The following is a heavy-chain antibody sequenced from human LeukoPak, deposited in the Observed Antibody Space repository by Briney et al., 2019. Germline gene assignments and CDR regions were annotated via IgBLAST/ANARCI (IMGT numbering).Heavy chain of an antibody. J-gene: IGHJ4*02. D-gene: IGHD6-13*01. CDR2: IYSGGNT. V-gene: IGHV3-53*01. CDR1: GFSVSHNY. Sequence: GGSLRLSCTASGFSVSHNYMSWVRQAPGKGLEWVALIYSGGNTHYADSVKGRFTISRDNSNNTIYLQMSSLRVEDTAVYYCTRGTPGIAASVSGGWGQGTLVTVSS. CDR3: TRGTPGIAASVSGG.